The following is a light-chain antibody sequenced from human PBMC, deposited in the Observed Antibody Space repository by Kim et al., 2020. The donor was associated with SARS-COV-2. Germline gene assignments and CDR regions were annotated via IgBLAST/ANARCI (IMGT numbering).Light chain of an antibody. CDR2: AAS. CDR1: QDVSRTY. CDR3: HHYSPSQWT. V-gene: IGKV3-20*01. Sequence: SLGERATLACRASQDVSRTYLAWYQQKFGQAPRLLIYAASSRATGIPDRFSGTWSGTDFTLTISRLEPEDSAVYDCHHYSPSQWTFGQGTKVDIK. J-gene: IGKJ1*01.